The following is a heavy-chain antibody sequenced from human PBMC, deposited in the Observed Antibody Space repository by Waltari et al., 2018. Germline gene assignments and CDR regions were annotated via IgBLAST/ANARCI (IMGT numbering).Heavy chain of an antibody. V-gene: IGHV3-21*01. CDR1: GFTFSSYS. CDR2: MRSGSTYI. Sequence: DVQLVESGGGPVKPGESLRLSCVASGFTFSSYSMNWVRQAPGKGLEWDSSMRSGSTYIYDADSVKSRFTNSRDDAKNSLFLQRNSVGDEDAAVEYCGRDWSGWDAWGQGTLVTVSS. D-gene: IGHD3-3*01. CDR3: GRDWSGWDA. J-gene: IGHJ5*02.